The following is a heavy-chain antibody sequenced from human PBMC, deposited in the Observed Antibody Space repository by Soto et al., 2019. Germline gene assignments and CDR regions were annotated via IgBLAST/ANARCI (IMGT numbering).Heavy chain of an antibody. Sequence: DVRLVESGGGFIQPGGSLRLSCAASGFSFEEYDMNWVRQAPGQGLEWVSYINQYGKITYYADSVKGRFTVSRDDAKNSLFLQMDSLRDEDTALYYCARAAWSDEGWDHWGQGILVTVSS. CDR2: INQYGKIT. D-gene: IGHD1-26*01. J-gene: IGHJ4*02. CDR3: ARAAWSDEGWDH. V-gene: IGHV3-48*03. CDR1: GFSFEEYD.